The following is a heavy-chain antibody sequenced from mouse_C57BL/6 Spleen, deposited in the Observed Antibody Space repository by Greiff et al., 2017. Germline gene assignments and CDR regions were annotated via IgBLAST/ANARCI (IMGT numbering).Heavy chain of an antibody. J-gene: IGHJ4*01. CDR1: GYTFTDYY. CDR3: ARETGSHYYAMDY. Sequence: VQLQQSGAELVRPGASVKLSCKASGYTFTDYYINWVKQRPGQGLEWIARIYPGSGNTYYNEKFKGKATLTAEKSSSTAYMQLSSLTSEDSAVYFCARETGSHYYAMDYWGQGTSVTVSS. CDR2: IYPGSGNT. D-gene: IGHD4-1*01. V-gene: IGHV1-76*01.